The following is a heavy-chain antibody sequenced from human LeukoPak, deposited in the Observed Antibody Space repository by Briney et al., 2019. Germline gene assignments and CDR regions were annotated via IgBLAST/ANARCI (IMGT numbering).Heavy chain of an antibody. CDR1: GFAFDNYE. CDR3: ARDPHLVDVTLDY. D-gene: IGHD2-2*01. CDR2: ISSSSSYI. Sequence: PGRSLRLSCAASGFAFDNYETHWVRQAPGKGLEWVSSISSSSSYIYYADSVKGRFTISRDNAKNSLYLQMNSLRAEDTAVYYCARDPHLVDVTLDYWGQGTLVTVSS. J-gene: IGHJ4*02. V-gene: IGHV3-21*01.